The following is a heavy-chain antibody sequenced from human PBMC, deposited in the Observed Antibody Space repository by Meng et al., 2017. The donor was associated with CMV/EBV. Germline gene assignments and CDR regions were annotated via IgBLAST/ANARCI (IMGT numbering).Heavy chain of an antibody. CDR2: IVVGSGNT. Sequence: SVKVSCKASGFTFTSSAVQWVRQARGQRLEWIGWIVVGSGNTNYAQKFQERVTITRDMSTSAAYMELSSLRSEDTAVYYCAAEQYCSGGSCYGSSVGEGAFDIWGQGTMVTVSS. CDR1: GFTFTSSA. CDR3: AAEQYCSGGSCYGSSVGEGAFDI. J-gene: IGHJ3*02. V-gene: IGHV1-58*01. D-gene: IGHD2-15*01.